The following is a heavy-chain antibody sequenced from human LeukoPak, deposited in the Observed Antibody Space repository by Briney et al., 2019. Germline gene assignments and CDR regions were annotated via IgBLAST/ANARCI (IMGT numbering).Heavy chain of an antibody. CDR2: IRERGGDT. CDR3: AQISVDTSRNRWSDFDS. J-gene: IGHJ4*02. V-gene: IGHV3-23*01. CDR1: GFTFSNFA. D-gene: IGHD5-18*01. Sequence: GGSLRLSCAASGFTFSNFAMSWVRQAPGKGLEWVSAIRERGGDTHYADAVKGRFTVSRDNSKNSLTLQLNSLRAEDTAVYYCAQISVDTSRNRWSDFDSWGRGILVTVSS.